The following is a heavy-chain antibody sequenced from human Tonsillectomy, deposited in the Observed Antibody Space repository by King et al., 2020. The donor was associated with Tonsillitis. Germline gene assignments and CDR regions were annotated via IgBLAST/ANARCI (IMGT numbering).Heavy chain of an antibody. CDR1: GFTFSSYA. D-gene: IGHD1-26*01. CDR2: ITGSGGNR. V-gene: IGHV3-23*04. CDR3: AKDYYAAHFDY. Sequence: VQLVESGGGLVQPGGALRLSCAASGFTFSSYAIRWVRPAPGKGLVGFPAITGSGGNRYHVDSVLGRFTISRDSSKNTLYLQMNSLSAEDTAIYYCAKDYYAAHFDYWGQGTLVTVSS. J-gene: IGHJ4*02.